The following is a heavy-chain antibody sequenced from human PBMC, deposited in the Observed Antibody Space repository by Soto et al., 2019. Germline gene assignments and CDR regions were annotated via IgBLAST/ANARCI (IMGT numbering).Heavy chain of an antibody. CDR1: GGSISSSSYY. CDR2: IYYSGST. J-gene: IGHJ5*02. Sequence: SLTCTVSGGSISSSSYYWGWIRQPPGKGLEWIGSIYYSGSTYYNPSLKSRVTISVDTSKNQFSLKLSSVTAADTAVYYCARQLLWFGELLLFREFDPWGQGTLVTVSS. CDR3: ARQLLWFGELLLFREFDP. V-gene: IGHV4-39*01. D-gene: IGHD3-10*01.